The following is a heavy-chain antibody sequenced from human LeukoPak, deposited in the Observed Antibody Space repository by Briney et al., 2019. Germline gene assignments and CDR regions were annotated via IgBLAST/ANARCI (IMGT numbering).Heavy chain of an antibody. CDR1: GGSFSGYY. CDR3: ARLDSSSWYSSVRYYYYMDV. Sequence: SETLSLTCAVYGGSFSGYYWSWIRQPPGKGLEWIGEINHSGSTNYNPSLKSRVTISVDTSKNQFSLKLSSVTAADTAVYYCARLDSSSWYSSVRYYYYMDVWGKGTTVTISS. CDR2: INHSGST. D-gene: IGHD6-13*01. V-gene: IGHV4-34*01. J-gene: IGHJ6*03.